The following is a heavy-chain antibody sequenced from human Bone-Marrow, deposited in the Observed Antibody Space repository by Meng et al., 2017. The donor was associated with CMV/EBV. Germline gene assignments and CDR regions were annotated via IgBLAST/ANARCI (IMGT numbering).Heavy chain of an antibody. V-gene: IGHV4-59*01. CDR1: GGSISSYY. J-gene: IGHJ6*02. D-gene: IGHD3-3*01. CDR2: IYYSGST. Sequence: GSLRLSCTVSGGSISSYYWSWIRQPPGKGLEWIGYIYYSGSTNYNPSLKSRVTISVDTSKNQFSLKLSSVTAADTAVYYCARAGLRSGYYFFEDYYYYYGMDVWGQGTTVTVYS. CDR3: ARAGLRSGYYFFEDYYYYYGMDV.